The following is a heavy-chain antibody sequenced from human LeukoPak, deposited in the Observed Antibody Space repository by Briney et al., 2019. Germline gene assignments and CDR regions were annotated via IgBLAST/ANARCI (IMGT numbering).Heavy chain of an antibody. CDR3: AKGGLYGYFDY. V-gene: IGHV3-9*01. CDR1: GFTFDDYA. Sequence: PGGSLRLSCAASGFTFDDYAMHWVRQAPGKGLEWVSGISWNSGSIGYADSVKGRFTISRDNAKNSLYLQMNSLGAEDTALYYCAKGGLYGYFDYWGQGTLVTVSS. D-gene: IGHD4-17*01. J-gene: IGHJ4*02. CDR2: ISWNSGSI.